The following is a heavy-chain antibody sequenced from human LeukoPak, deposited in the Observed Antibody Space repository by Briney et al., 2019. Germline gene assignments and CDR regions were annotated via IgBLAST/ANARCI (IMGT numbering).Heavy chain of an antibody. CDR1: GFTFSNAW. CDR3: TTALTVTTRVDY. J-gene: IGHJ4*02. CDR2: IKSKTDGGTT. D-gene: IGHD4-17*01. V-gene: IGHV3-15*01. Sequence: GSLRLSCAASGFTFSNAWMSWVRQAPGKGLEWVGRIKSKTDGGTTDYAAPVKGRFTISRDDSKNTLYLQMNSLKTEDTAVYYCTTALTVTTRVDYWGQGTLVTVSS.